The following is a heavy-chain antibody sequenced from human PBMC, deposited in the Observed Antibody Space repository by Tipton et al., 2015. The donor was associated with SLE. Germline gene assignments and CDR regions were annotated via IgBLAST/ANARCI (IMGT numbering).Heavy chain of an antibody. CDR2: IYTSGST. D-gene: IGHD4-11*01. J-gene: IGHJ5*02. CDR3: AGEEDYINYVRWFDP. CDR1: GASITTSF. Sequence: LRLSCTVSGASITTSFWSWIRQAPGKGLEWIGYIYTSGSTNYNPSLKSRVTISVDTSKNQFSLKLSSVTAADTAVYYCAGEEDYINYVRWFDPWGQGTLVTVSS. V-gene: IGHV4-4*09.